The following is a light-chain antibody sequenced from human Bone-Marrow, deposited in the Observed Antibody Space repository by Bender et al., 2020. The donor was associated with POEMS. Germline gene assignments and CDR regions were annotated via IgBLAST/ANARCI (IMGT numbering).Light chain of an antibody. Sequence: SYDLTQPPSVSVSPGQTAIIPCSGGNLGDKSACWYQHKPGPAPLLVFYKQTERPSGIPARFSGSISRTTVTLPISGAQVEDEADYYCSCAADSNRWVFGGGTKLSVL. CDR2: KQT. CDR3: SCAADSNRWV. V-gene: IGLV3-27*01. CDR1: NLGDKS. J-gene: IGLJ3*02.